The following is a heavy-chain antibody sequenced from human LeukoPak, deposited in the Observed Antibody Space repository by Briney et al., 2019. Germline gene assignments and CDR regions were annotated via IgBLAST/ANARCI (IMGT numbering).Heavy chain of an antibody. D-gene: IGHD3-10*01. V-gene: IGHV5-10-1*01. Sequence: GESLKISCECSGYSFTTYWITWVRQMPGKGLEWMGRIDPSDSYTKNSPSFQGHVSISADKSISTAYLQWSSLKASDTAMYYCGRLDMTRGVFIDYWGQGTLVTVSS. CDR1: GYSFTTYW. J-gene: IGHJ4*02. CDR2: IDPSDSYT. CDR3: GRLDMTRGVFIDY.